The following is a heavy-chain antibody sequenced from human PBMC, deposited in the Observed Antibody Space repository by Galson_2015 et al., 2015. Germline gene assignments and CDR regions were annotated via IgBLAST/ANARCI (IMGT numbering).Heavy chain of an antibody. V-gene: IGHV3-33*01. J-gene: IGHJ6*02. CDR1: GFTFSSYG. CDR3: ARGVVGVDYYYYYGMDV. D-gene: IGHD1-26*01. CDR2: IWYDGSNK. Sequence: SLRLSCAASGFTFSSYGMHWVCQAPGKGLEWVGVIWYDGSNKYYADSVKGRLTISRYNSKNTLHLQMNRLRAEDTAVYFCARGVVGVDYYYYYGMDVWGQGTTVTVSS.